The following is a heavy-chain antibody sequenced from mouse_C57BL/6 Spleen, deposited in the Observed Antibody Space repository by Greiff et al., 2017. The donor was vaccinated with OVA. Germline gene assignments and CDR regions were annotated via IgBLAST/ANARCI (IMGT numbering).Heavy chain of an antibody. CDR3: AREGNAYGPFDY. CDR1: GYTFTSYW. Sequence: QVQLQQPGAELVRPGSSVKLSCKASGYTFTSYWMHWVKQRPIQGLEWIGNIDPSDSETPYHPKFKDKATLTVAKSSSTAYMQLSSLTSEDAAVEYCAREGNAYGPFDYWGQGTTLTVSS. D-gene: IGHD5-2*01. CDR2: IDPSDSET. V-gene: IGHV1-52*01. J-gene: IGHJ2*01.